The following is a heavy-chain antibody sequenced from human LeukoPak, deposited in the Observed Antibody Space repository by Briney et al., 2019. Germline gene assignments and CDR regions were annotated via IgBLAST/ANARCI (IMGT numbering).Heavy chain of an antibody. Sequence: SETLSLTCTVSGGSISSYYWSWIRQPPGKGLEWIGYIYYSGSTNYNPSLKSRVTISVDTSKNQFSLKLSSVTAADTAVYYCARVAHSGLYYYYMDVWGKGTTVTASS. V-gene: IGHV4-59*01. CDR3: ARVAHSGLYYYYMDV. CDR1: GGSISSYY. D-gene: IGHD3-10*01. CDR2: IYYSGST. J-gene: IGHJ6*03.